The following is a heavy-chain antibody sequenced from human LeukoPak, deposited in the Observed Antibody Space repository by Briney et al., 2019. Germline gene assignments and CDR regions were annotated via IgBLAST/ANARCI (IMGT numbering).Heavy chain of an antibody. CDR2: IRYDGSNK. D-gene: IGHD4-17*01. V-gene: IGHV3-30*02. CDR1: GFTFSSYG. J-gene: IGHJ5*02. CDR3: AKTPVTTFMRDYNWFDP. Sequence: GGSLRLSCAASGFTFSSYGMHWVRQAPGKGLEWVAFIRYDGSNKYYADSVKGRFTISRDNSKDTLYLQMNSLRAEDTAVYYCAKTPVTTFMRDYNWFDPWGQGTLVTVSS.